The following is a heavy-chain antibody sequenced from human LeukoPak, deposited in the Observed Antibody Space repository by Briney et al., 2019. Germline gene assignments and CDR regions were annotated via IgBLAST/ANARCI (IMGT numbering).Heavy chain of an antibody. J-gene: IGHJ1*01. CDR3: ARDGNPRSLQH. CDR1: DGSLSSYY. Sequence: SETLSLTCTVSDGSLSSYYWSWIRQPPGKGLEWIGNIYYSGSTNYAPSLKSRVTISIDTSKTQFSLKLNSVTAADTAVYYCARDGNPRSLQHWGQGTLVTVFS. CDR2: IYYSGST. V-gene: IGHV4-59*01.